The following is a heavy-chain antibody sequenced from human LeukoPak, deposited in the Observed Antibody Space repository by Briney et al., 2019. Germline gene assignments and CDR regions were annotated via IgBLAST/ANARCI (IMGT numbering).Heavy chain of an antibody. CDR3: ARDVGGNYYGSGSYYN. J-gene: IGHJ4*02. CDR2: IYYSGST. D-gene: IGHD3-10*01. CDR1: GVSISSGDYY. V-gene: IGHV4-30-4*01. Sequence: SETLSLTCTVSGVSISSGDYYWSWLRQPPGKGLEWIGYIYYSGSTYYNPSLKSRVTISVDTSKNQFSLKLSSVTAADTAVYYCARDVGGNYYGSGSYYNGGQGTLVTVSS.